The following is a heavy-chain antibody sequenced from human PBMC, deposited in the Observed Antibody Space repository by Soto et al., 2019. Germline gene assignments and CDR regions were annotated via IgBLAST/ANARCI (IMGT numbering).Heavy chain of an antibody. Sequence: ASVKVSCKASGYVFTGHYIHWVRQAPGQGLEWMGWISPESGDTTYAQNFKGRVTMTRATSISTAYLDLSRLRRDDTAVYYCAXGPGYTYGSTYYFAMDVWGQGTTVTVSS. V-gene: IGHV1-2*02. CDR1: GYVFTGHY. D-gene: IGHD5-18*01. CDR2: ISPESGDT. CDR3: AXGPGYTYGSTYYFAMDV. J-gene: IGHJ6*02.